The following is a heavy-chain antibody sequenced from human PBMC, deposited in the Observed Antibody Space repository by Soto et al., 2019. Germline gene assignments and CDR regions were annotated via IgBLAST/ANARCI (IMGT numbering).Heavy chain of an antibody. CDR2: IYPGDSDT. J-gene: IGHJ3*02. CDR3: ARHRKVKQWLVTAAFDI. D-gene: IGHD6-19*01. CDR1: GYSFTNYW. V-gene: IGHV5-51*01. Sequence: GESLKISCKGSGYSFTNYWIGWVRQMPGKGLESMGIIYPGDSDTRYSPSFQGQVTISADKSISTAYLQWSSLKASDTAMYYCARHRKVKQWLVTAAFDIWGQGTMVTVSS.